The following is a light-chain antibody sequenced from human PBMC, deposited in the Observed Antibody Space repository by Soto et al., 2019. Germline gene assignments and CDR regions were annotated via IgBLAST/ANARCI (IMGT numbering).Light chain of an antibody. CDR2: EVS. J-gene: IGLJ1*01. V-gene: IGLV2-14*01. Sequence: QSALTQPASVPGSPGQSITISCTGTSSDIGNYNYVSWYQQHPGKAPKLMIYEVSNRPSGVSNRFSGSKSGNTASLTISGLQAEDEADYYCSSYTSSSTLNYVFGTGTKV. CDR3: SSYTSSSTLNYV. CDR1: SSDIGNYNY.